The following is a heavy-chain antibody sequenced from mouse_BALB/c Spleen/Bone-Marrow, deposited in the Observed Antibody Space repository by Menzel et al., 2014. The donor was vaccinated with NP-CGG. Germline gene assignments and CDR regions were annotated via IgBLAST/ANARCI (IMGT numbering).Heavy chain of an antibody. CDR2: INPYNGAT. CDR3: AREVYGSWFAY. V-gene: IGHV1-42*01. CDR1: GYSFTGYY. D-gene: IGHD2-2*01. Sequence: LQQSGPELAKPGASVKISCKASGYSFTGYYMHWVKQSHVKSLEWIGRINPYNGATSYNQNFKDKATLTADKSSSTAYMQLNSLTSEDFAVYYCAREVYGSWFAYWGQGTLVTVSA. J-gene: IGHJ3*01.